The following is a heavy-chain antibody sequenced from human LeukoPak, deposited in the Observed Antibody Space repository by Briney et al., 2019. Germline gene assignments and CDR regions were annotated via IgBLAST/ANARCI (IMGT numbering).Heavy chain of an antibody. D-gene: IGHD3-10*02. CDR1: GFTFSGNA. CDR2: ISWNSGSI. Sequence: GGFLSLSCAASGFTFSGNAMSWVRRAPGKGLEWVSGISWNSGSIGYADSVKGRFTISRDNAKNSLYLQMNSLRAEDTALYYCAKGSVRGVHNWFDPWGQGTLVTVSS. J-gene: IGHJ5*02. V-gene: IGHV3-9*01. CDR3: AKGSVRGVHNWFDP.